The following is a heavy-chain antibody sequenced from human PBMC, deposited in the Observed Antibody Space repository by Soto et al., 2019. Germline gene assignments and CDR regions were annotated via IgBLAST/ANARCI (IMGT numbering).Heavy chain of an antibody. CDR3: AIDYGMDV. CDR1: GFTFSSYA. J-gene: IGHJ6*02. V-gene: IGHV3-30-3*01. Sequence: QVQLVESGGGVVQPGRSLRLSCAASGFTFSSYAMHWVRQAPGKGLEWVAVISYDGSNKYYADSVKGRFTISRDNSKNTLYLQMNSLRAEDTAVYYCAIDYGMDVWDQGTTVTVSS. CDR2: ISYDGSNK.